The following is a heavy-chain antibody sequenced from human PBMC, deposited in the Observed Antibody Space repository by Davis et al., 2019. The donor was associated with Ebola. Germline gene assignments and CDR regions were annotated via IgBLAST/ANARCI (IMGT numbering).Heavy chain of an antibody. CDR3: ARFLEWKADY. CDR2: IYTGDSDT. D-gene: IGHD3-3*01. CDR1: GNSFTSFW. Sequence: GESLKISCKGSGNSFTSFWIGWVRQLPGKGLEWMGLIYTGDSDTRYSPSFQGQVTISADKSITTAYLQWSSLKASDTAMYYCARFLEWKADYWGQGTLVTVSS. J-gene: IGHJ4*02. V-gene: IGHV5-51*01.